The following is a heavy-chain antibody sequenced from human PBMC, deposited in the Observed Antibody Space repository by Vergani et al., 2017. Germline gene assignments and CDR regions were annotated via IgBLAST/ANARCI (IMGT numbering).Heavy chain of an antibody. J-gene: IGHJ6*03. Sequence: QVQLVQSGAEVKKPGASVKVSCRASGYSFSSYDISWVRQATGQGLEWMGWMNPNSGTTGYAQKFQGRVTMTRNTSINTAYMELSRLSFEDAAVYYCATGPWGAAAGTYYYYMDVWGQGTTVTVSS. CDR1: GYSFSSYD. CDR2: MNPNSGTT. D-gene: IGHD6-13*01. V-gene: IGHV1-8*01. CDR3: ATGPWGAAAGTYYYYMDV.